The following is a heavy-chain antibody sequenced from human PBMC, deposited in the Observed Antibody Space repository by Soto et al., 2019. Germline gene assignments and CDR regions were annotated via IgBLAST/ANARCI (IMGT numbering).Heavy chain of an antibody. CDR1: GDSFPSFW. J-gene: IGHJ4*02. CDR2: IYPRDSDI. CDR3: AIGGQWLVDY. Sequence: GESLKISCEVSGDSFPSFWIGWVRQMPGKGLEWIGSIYPRDSDIRYSPSLQGQVTISADKSINTAYLQWSSLKASDTAMYYCAIGGQWLVDYWGQGTLVTVSS. D-gene: IGHD6-19*01. V-gene: IGHV5-51*01.